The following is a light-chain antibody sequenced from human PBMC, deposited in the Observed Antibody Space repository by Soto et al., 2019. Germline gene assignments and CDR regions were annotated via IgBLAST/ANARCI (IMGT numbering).Light chain of an antibody. J-gene: IGLJ1*01. CDR2: GNS. CDR3: HSYYNSPSGSGV. Sequence: QSVLTQPPSVSGAPGQRVTISCTGSSSNIGAGYDVHWYQQLPGTAPKLLIFGNSNRPSGVPDRFSGSKSGSSASLAITGLQAEDEAEAYCHSYYNSPSGSGVFGTGTKLTVL. CDR1: SSNIGAGYD. V-gene: IGLV1-40*01.